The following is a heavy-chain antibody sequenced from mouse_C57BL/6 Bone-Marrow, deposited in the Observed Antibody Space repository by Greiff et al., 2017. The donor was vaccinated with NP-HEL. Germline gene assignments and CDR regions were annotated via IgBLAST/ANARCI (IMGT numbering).Heavy chain of an antibody. CDR1: GFNIKDDY. Sequence: EVQLQQSGAELVRPGASVKLSCTASGFNIKDDYMHWVKQRPEQGLEWIGWIDPENGDTEYASKFQGKATITADTSSNTAYLQLSSLTSEDTAVYYCTTYYGSSWRFAYWGQGTLVTVSA. J-gene: IGHJ3*01. V-gene: IGHV14-4*01. D-gene: IGHD1-1*01. CDR2: IDPENGDT. CDR3: TTYYGSSWRFAY.